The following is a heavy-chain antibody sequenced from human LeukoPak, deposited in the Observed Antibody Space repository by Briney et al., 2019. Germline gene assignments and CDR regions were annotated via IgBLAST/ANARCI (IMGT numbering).Heavy chain of an antibody. Sequence: ASVKVSCKASGYTFTGYYMHWVRQAPGQGLEWMGWISAYNGNTNYAQKLQGRVTMTTDTSTSTAYMELRGLRSDDTAVYYCARTDYDFWSGYYSNWFDPWGQGTLVTVSS. CDR3: ARTDYDFWSGYYSNWFDP. J-gene: IGHJ5*02. V-gene: IGHV1-18*04. D-gene: IGHD3-3*01. CDR2: ISAYNGNT. CDR1: GYTFTGYY.